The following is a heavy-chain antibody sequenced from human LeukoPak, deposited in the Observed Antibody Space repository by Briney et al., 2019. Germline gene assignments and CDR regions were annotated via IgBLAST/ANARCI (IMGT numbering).Heavy chain of an antibody. V-gene: IGHV4-59*01. J-gene: IGHJ2*01. CDR3: ARAQLVPSYWYFDL. CDR1: GGSLSSYY. Sequence: SETLSLTCTVSGGSLSSYYWSWIRQPPGKGLEWIGYIYYSESSNYNHSLKSRVTISVDTSKNQFSLKLSSVTAADTAVYYCARAQLVPSYWYFDLWGRGTLVTVSS. CDR2: IYYSESS. D-gene: IGHD6-13*01.